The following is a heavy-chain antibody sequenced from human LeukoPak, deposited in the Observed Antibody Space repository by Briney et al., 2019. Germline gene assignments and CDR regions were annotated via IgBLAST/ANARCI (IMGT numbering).Heavy chain of an antibody. CDR3: ARTDGGGSCYDY. CDR1: GFTLSSYT. J-gene: IGHJ4*02. CDR2: ISSSSSYI. V-gene: IGHV3-21*01. Sequence: PGGSLRLSCAASGFTLSSYTMNWVRQAPGKGLEWVSSISSSSSYIYYADFVKGRFTISRDNAKNSPYLQMNSLRAEDTAVYYCARTDGGGSCYDYWGQGTLVTVSS. D-gene: IGHD2-15*01.